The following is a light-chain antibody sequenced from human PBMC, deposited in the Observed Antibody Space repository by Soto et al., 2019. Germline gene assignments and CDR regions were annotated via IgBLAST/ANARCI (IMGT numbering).Light chain of an antibody. Sequence: QSALTQPASVSGSPGQSLTISCTGTSSDVGGYNYVSCYHKHPGKAPKLMIYDVSNRPSGVSNLFSGSKSGNTASLTISGLQAEDEADYYCSSYTSSSTLVVFVGGTKMTVL. CDR1: SSDVGGYNY. V-gene: IGLV2-14*01. CDR3: SSYTSSSTLVV. J-gene: IGLJ2*01. CDR2: DVS.